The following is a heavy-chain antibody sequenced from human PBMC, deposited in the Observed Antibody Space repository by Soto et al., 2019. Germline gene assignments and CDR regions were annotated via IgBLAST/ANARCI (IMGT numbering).Heavy chain of an antibody. V-gene: IGHV3-11*01. D-gene: IGHD2-8*02. J-gene: IGHJ5*02. CDR2: ISYSGTTI. Sequence: QVQLVESGGGLVKPGGSLRLACATSGFTFTDYDMSWIRQAPGKGMEWVSYISYSGTTIYYADSVRGRFAISRDNAEKSRYLHMNSLRAEDTAVYYCTRPCRYCNGGGPGNWFDPWGQGTLVTVSS. CDR3: TRPCRYCNGGGPGNWFDP. CDR1: GFTFTDYD.